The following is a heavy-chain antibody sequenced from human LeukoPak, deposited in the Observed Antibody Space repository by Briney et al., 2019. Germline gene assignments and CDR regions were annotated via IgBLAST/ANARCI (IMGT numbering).Heavy chain of an antibody. D-gene: IGHD5-18*01. Sequence: SETLSLTCTVSGGSISSYYWSWIRQPPGKGLEWIGYIYYSGSTNYNPSLKSRVTISVDTSKNQFSLKLSSVTAAGTAVYYCARDRRLWEIDYWGQGTLVTVSS. V-gene: IGHV4-59*01. CDR3: ARDRRLWEIDY. CDR1: GGSISSYY. CDR2: IYYSGST. J-gene: IGHJ4*02.